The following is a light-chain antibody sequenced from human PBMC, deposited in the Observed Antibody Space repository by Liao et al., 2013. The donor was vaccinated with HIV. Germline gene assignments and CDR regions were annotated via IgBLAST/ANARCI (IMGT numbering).Light chain of an antibody. V-gene: IGLV3-21*04. CDR3: QVWDSSSDHPGV. J-gene: IGLJ3*02. Sequence: SYVLIQPPSVSVAPGKTARITCGGNNIGSKSVHWYQQKPGQAPVLVIYYDSDRPSGIPERFSGSNSGNTATLTISRVEAGDEADYYCQVWDSSSDHPGVFGGGTKLTVL. CDR2: YDS. CDR1: NIGSKS.